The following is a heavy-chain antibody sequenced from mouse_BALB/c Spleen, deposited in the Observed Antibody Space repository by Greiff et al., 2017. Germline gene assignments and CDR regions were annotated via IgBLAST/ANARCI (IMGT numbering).Heavy chain of an antibody. J-gene: IGHJ3*01. CDR1: GFAFSSYD. V-gene: IGHV5-12-1*01. CDR2: ISSGGGSN. Sequence: DVQLVESGGGLVKPGGSLKLSCAASGFAFSSYDMSWVRQTPEKRLEWVAYISSGGGSNYYPDTVKGRFTISRDNAKNTLYLQMSSLKSEDTAIYYCASLQLGLPSWFAYWGQGTLVTVSA. CDR3: ASLQLGLPSWFAY. D-gene: IGHD3-1*01.